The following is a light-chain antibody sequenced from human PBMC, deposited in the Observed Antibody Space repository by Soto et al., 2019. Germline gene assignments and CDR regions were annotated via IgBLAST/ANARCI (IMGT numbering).Light chain of an antibody. CDR2: EVS. CDR1: SSDVGSYNL. CDR3: CSYATSNSWV. V-gene: IGLV2-23*02. Sequence: QSALTQPASVSGSPGQSITISCTGASSDVGSYNLVSWYQQHPGKAPKLMIYEVSKRPSGVSGRFSGSKSGNTASLTISGLQAEDEADYYCCSYATSNSWVFGGGTQLTVL. J-gene: IGLJ3*02.